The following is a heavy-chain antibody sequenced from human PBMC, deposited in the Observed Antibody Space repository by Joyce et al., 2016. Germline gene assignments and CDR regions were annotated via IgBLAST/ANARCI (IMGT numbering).Heavy chain of an antibody. D-gene: IGHD6-25*01. CDR2: ISYDGIYK. Sequence: QVQLVESGGGVVQPGRSLRLSCAASGLTLSNYGVHWVRQAQGKGLEGVAVISYDGIYKYYADSVKCRFTISRDNSKNTVFLEMNSLRTEDTAVYYCAKILTATYSSGWFLDYWGQGTLVTVSS. J-gene: IGHJ4*02. CDR3: AKILTATYSSGWFLDY. V-gene: IGHV3-30*18. CDR1: GLTLSNYG.